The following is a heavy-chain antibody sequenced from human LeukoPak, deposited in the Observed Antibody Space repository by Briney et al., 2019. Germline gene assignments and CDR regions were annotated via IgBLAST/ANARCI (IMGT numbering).Heavy chain of an antibody. CDR2: ISAYNGNT. Sequence: ASVKVSCKASGGTFSSYAISWVRQAPGQGLEWMGWISAYNGNTNYAQKLQGRVTMTTDTSTSTAYMELRSLRSDDTAVYYCAREGATVDHYYYYYMDVWGKGTTVTVSS. V-gene: IGHV1-18*01. CDR3: AREGATVDHYYYYYMDV. D-gene: IGHD1-26*01. CDR1: GGTFSSYA. J-gene: IGHJ6*03.